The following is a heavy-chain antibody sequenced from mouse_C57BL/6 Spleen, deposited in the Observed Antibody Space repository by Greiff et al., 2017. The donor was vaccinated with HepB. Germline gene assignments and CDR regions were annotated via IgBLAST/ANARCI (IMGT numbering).Heavy chain of an antibody. CDR3: ASGGLPPYYYAMDY. CDR2: IYPGDGDT. CDR1: GYALSSSW. Sequence: QVQLKQSGPELVKPGASVKISCKASGYALSSSWMNWVKQRPGKGLEWIGRIYPGDGDTNYNGKFKGKATLTADKSSSTAYMQLSSLTSEDSAVYFCASGGLPPYYYAMDYWGQGTSVTVSS. D-gene: IGHD2-2*01. J-gene: IGHJ4*01. V-gene: IGHV1-82*01.